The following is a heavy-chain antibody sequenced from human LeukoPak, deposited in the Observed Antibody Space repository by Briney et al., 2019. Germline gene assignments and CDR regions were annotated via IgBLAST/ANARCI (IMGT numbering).Heavy chain of an antibody. V-gene: IGHV3-74*01. D-gene: IGHD5-18*01. Sequence: GGSLRLSCAASGFTFSSYWMHWVRQAPGKGLVWVSRIKSDGSSTNYADSVKGRFTISRDNAKNTLYLQMNSLRAEDTAVYYCARSRGYSYGDFDYLGQGTLVTVSS. CDR2: IKSDGSST. CDR3: ARSRGYSYGDFDY. CDR1: GFTFSSYW. J-gene: IGHJ4*02.